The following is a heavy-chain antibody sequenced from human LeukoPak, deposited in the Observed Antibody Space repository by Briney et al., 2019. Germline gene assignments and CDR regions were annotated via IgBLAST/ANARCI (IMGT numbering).Heavy chain of an antibody. Sequence: GGSLRLSCAASGFTFASYAMSWVRQAPGKGLEWVSVISDNGGATYYADSVKGRFTISRDSSKNTLYLQMNSLRAEDTAVYYCAKGVGGSCYSASDYWGREPWSPSPQ. J-gene: IGHJ4*02. CDR2: ISDNGGAT. CDR1: GFTFASYA. V-gene: IGHV3-23*01. CDR3: AKGVGGSCYSASDY. D-gene: IGHD2-15*01.